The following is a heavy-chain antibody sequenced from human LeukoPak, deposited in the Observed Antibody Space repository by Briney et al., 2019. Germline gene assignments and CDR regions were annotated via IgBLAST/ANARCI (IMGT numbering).Heavy chain of an antibody. J-gene: IGHJ5*02. CDR3: ARGQVPAARGYNWFDP. CDR1: GWSFNDYY. V-gene: IGHV4-34*01. CDR2: INARGDT. D-gene: IGHD2-2*01. Sequence: SETLSLACAVYGWSFNDYYWNWIRQPPGKGLEWIGEINARGDTNYNPSLKGRVTISVDTSKKQFSLRLTSMIAADTALYYCARGQVPAARGYNWFDPWGQGTLVTVSS.